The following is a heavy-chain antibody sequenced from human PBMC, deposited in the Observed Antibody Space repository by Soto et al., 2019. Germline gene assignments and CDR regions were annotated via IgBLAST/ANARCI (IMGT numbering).Heavy chain of an antibody. J-gene: IGHJ6*02. CDR2: IYYSGST. D-gene: IGHD3-10*01. Sequence: ETLSLTCTVSGGSISSYYWSWIRQPPGKGLEWIGYIYYSGSTNYNPSLKSRVTISVDTSKNQFSLKLSSVTAADTAVYYCARDGITMVRGVSYYYGMDVWGQGTTVTVSS. V-gene: IGHV4-59*01. CDR1: GGSISSYY. CDR3: ARDGITMVRGVSYYYGMDV.